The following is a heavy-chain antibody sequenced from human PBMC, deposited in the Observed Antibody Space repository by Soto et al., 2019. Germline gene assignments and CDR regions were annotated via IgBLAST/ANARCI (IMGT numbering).Heavy chain of an antibody. D-gene: IGHD4-4*01. Sequence: EVQLVESGGGLVKPGGSLRLSCEVSGFIFSDYTMNWVRQAPGKGLEWVASIDNSGSYIFYAVPLKGRFTISRDNANNSLFLQLRGLRADDTAVYFCVRGDYRDYWGQGTLVAVSS. V-gene: IGHV3-21*01. CDR3: VRGDYRDY. CDR2: IDNSGSYI. CDR1: GFIFSDYT. J-gene: IGHJ4*02.